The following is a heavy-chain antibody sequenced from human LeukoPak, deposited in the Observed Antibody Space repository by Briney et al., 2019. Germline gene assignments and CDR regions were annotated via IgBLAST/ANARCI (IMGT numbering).Heavy chain of an antibody. J-gene: IGHJ4*02. CDR1: GGSFSSYG. CDR3: ARDLLPMTKAGVVND. D-gene: IGHD3-3*01. V-gene: IGHV1-69*13. CDR2: VLPIFGIT. Sequence: ASVKVSCKASGGSFSSYGISWVRQAPGQGLEWMGGVLPIFGITNYAQRFQGRVTITADESRSTAYMELSSPTSDDTAVYYCARDLLPMTKAGVVNDWGQGSLVIVSA.